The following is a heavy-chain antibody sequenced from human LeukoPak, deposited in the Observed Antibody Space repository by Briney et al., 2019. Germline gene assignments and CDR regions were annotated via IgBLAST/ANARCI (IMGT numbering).Heavy chain of an antibody. D-gene: IGHD3-10*01. CDR1: GYTFTSYY. J-gene: IGHJ4*02. CDR3: ARDYYGSGSARGDFDY. CDR2: MNPNSGNT. V-gene: IGHV1-8*01. Sequence: ASVKVSCKASGYTFTSYYINWVRQATGQGPEWMGWMNPNSGNTDYAQRLQGRVTMTTDTSTSTAYMELRSLRSDDTAVCYCARDYYGSGSARGDFDYWGQGTLVTVSS.